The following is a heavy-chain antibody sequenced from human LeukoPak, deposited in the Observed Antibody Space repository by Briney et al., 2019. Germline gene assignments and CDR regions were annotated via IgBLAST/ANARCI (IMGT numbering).Heavy chain of an antibody. D-gene: IGHD2-15*01. V-gene: IGHV4-38-2*02. CDR3: AGIHCSGGSCYVGDAFDI. CDR1: GYSISSGYY. J-gene: IGHJ3*02. Sequence: SETLSLTCTVSGYSISSGYYWGWIRQPPGKGLEWIGSINHSGSTNYNPSLKSRVTISVDTSKNQFSLKLSSVTAADTAVYYCAGIHCSGGSCYVGDAFDIWGQGTMVTVSS. CDR2: INHSGST.